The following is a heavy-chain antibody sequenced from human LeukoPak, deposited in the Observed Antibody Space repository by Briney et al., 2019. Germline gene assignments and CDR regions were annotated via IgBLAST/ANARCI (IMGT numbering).Heavy chain of an antibody. Sequence: GGSLRLSCAASGFTFSSYAMSWVRQAPGKGLEWVSDISGSGGSRYYADSVKGRFTLSRDSSKNTLFLQMNSLRAEDTAVYYCARDLRVTISFTMDVWGQGTTVTVSS. CDR1: GFTFSSYA. V-gene: IGHV3-23*01. D-gene: IGHD4-17*01. CDR3: ARDLRVTISFTMDV. J-gene: IGHJ6*02. CDR2: ISGSGGSR.